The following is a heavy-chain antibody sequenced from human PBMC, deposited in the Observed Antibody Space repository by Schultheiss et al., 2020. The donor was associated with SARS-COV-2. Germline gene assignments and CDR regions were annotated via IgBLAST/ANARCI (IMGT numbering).Heavy chain of an antibody. CDR3: ARDMKGGNGGLDV. CDR2: IIPIFATS. V-gene: IGHV1-69*13. CDR1: GGTFSIYT. J-gene: IGHJ6*02. Sequence: SVKVSCKASGGTFSIYTFNWVRQAPGQGLEWMGGIIPIFATSNYAQKFQGRVTITADESASTAYMELSSLRSEDTAVYYCARDMKGGNGGLDVWGQGTTVTAP. D-gene: IGHD3-16*01.